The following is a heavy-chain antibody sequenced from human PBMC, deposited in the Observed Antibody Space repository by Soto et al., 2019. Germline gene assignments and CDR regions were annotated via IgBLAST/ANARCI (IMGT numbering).Heavy chain of an antibody. Sequence: GGSLRLSCAASGFSFNTHSINWVRQAPGKGLEWVSYISSTSSSIYYADSVKGRFTISRDNAKNSLYLQMNRLRDEDTAVYYCAREEPRWLVPQGMDVWGQGTTVTLSS. CDR3: AREEPRWLVPQGMDV. CDR1: GFSFNTHS. V-gene: IGHV3-48*02. J-gene: IGHJ6*02. D-gene: IGHD6-19*01. CDR2: ISSTSSSI.